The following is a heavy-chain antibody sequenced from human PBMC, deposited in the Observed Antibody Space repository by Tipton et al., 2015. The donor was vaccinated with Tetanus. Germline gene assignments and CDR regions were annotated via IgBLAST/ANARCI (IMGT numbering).Heavy chain of an antibody. Sequence: TLSLTCTVSGGSVSGGDYHWSWIRQPPGKGLEWIGYSHYSGSTNYNPSLKSRVTISVDTSKNQFSLKLSSVTAADTAVYYCARGTGDYWGQGTLVTVSS. V-gene: IGHV4-61*08. J-gene: IGHJ4*02. CDR1: GGSVSGGDYH. CDR3: ARGTGDY. CDR2: SHYSGST. D-gene: IGHD1-14*01.